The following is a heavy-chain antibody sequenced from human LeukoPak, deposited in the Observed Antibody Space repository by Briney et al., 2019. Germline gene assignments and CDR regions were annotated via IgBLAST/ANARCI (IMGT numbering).Heavy chain of an antibody. CDR3: AREMERRITD. Sequence: TSSETLSLTCTVSGGSISSYYWSWIRQPAGKGLEWIGRIYDSGDTNYNPSLRSRVTMSMDTSKNQFSLRLSLVTAADTAVYFCAREMERRITDWGQGTLVTVSS. CDR1: GGSISSYY. D-gene: IGHD1-1*01. V-gene: IGHV4-4*07. J-gene: IGHJ4*02. CDR2: IYDSGDT.